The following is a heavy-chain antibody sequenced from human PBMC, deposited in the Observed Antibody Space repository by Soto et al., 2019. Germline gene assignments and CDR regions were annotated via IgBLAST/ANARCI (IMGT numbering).Heavy chain of an antibody. D-gene: IGHD3-9*01. CDR3: AKTRTGPSPYYYCYGMDV. CDR1: GFTFSSYG. Sequence: QVQLVESGGGVVQPGRSLRLSCAASGFTFSSYGMHWVRQAPGKGLEWVAVISYDGSNKYYADSVKGRFTISRDNSKNTLYLQMNSLRAEDTAVYYCAKTRTGPSPYYYCYGMDVWGQGTTVTVSS. V-gene: IGHV3-30*18. J-gene: IGHJ6*02. CDR2: ISYDGSNK.